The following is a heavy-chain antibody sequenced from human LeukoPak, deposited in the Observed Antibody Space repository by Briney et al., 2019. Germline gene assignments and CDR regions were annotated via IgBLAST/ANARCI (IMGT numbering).Heavy chain of an antibody. CDR3: ASSEYSSSYYFDY. D-gene: IGHD6-6*01. CDR1: GFTFSSYA. V-gene: IGHV3-30*02. Sequence: GGSLRLSCAASGFTFSSYAMSWVRQAPGKGLEWVAFIRYDGSNKYYADSVKGRFTISRDNSKNTLYLQMNSLRAEDTAVYYCASSEYSSSYYFDYWGQGTLVTVSS. J-gene: IGHJ4*02. CDR2: IRYDGSNK.